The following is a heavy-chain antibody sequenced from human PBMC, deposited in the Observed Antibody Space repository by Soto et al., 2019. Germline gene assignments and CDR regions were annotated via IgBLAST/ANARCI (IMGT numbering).Heavy chain of an antibody. Sequence: GGSLRLSCAASGFTFSSYWMSWVRQAPGKGLEWVAYIKQDGSEKYYVDSVKGRFTISRDNAKNSLYLQMNSLRAEDSAVYYCAGGGTAVTHFDYWGQGTLVTVSS. CDR3: AGGGTAVTHFDY. CDR1: GFTFSSYW. J-gene: IGHJ4*02. D-gene: IGHD4-17*01. V-gene: IGHV3-7*03. CDR2: IKQDGSEK.